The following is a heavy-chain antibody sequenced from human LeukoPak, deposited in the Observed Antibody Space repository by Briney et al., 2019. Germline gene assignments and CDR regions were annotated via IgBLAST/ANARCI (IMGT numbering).Heavy chain of an antibody. V-gene: IGHV3-20*04. CDR3: PRGLTEYRSSYDAFDI. CDR1: GFTLDDYG. D-gene: IGHD6-6*01. CDR2: INCNGRST. Sequence: PGGSLRLSRAASGFTLDDYGLSYVPEAPAKALEWASGINCNGRSTGYAVSVQGRFTPSRDNAKIPLYLLMTSLRAEDTALYYCPRGLTEYRSSYDAFDIWGQGPMVTVSS. J-gene: IGHJ3*02.